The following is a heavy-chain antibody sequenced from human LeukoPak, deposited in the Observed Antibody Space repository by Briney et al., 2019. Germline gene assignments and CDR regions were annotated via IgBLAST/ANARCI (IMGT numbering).Heavy chain of an antibody. D-gene: IGHD6-19*01. J-gene: IGHJ4*02. Sequence: PGGSLRLSCGVSGFTFSSYSMNWVRQAPGKGLEWVSFISTSSSYIYYADSVKGRFTIPRDNARNSLYLQMNSLRPEDTAVYYCASQTTRRLPIAVADYFDYWGQGTLVTVSS. CDR1: GFTFSSYS. CDR3: ASQTTRRLPIAVADYFDY. V-gene: IGHV3-21*01. CDR2: ISTSSSYI.